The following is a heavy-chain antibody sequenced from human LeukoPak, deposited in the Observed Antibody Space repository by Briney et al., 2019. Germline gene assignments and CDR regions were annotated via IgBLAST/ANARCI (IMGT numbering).Heavy chain of an antibody. CDR2: INHSGST. CDR1: GGSFSGYY. Sequence: PSETLSLTCAVYGGSFSGYYWSWIRQPPGKGLEWIGEINHSGSTNYNPSLKSRVTISVDTSKNQSSLKLSSVTAADTAVYYCARLPTQLWFGEHWGQGTLVTVSS. CDR3: ARLPTQLWFGEH. V-gene: IGHV4-34*01. D-gene: IGHD3-10*01. J-gene: IGHJ1*01.